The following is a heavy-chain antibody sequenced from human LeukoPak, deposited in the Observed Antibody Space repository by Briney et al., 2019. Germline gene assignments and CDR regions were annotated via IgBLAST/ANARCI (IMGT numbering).Heavy chain of an antibody. Sequence: GGSLRLSCAVSGFTFSSYNMNWVRRAPGKGLEWVSYIGSSASTRYYADSVKGRFTISRDNGKHSLYLQMNSLRAEDTAVYYCAREGSDFWSGYSKGYFDYWGQGTLVTVSS. CDR2: IGSSASTR. J-gene: IGHJ4*02. CDR3: AREGSDFWSGYSKGYFDY. V-gene: IGHV3-48*01. D-gene: IGHD3-3*01. CDR1: GFTFSSYN.